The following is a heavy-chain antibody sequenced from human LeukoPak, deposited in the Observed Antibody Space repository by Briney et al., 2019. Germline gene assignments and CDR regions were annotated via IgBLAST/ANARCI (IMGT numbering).Heavy chain of an antibody. V-gene: IGHV5-51*01. CDR1: GYSLTSYW. J-gene: IGHJ4*02. CDR3: ASPRGYRYGSLDY. CDR2: IYPGDSDT. D-gene: IGHD5-18*01. Sequence: GESLKISCKGSGYSLTSYWIGWVRQMPRRGLEWMGIIYPGDSDTRYSPSFQGQVTISADKSISTAYLQWSSLKASDTAMYYCASPRGYRYGSLDYWGQGTLVTVSS.